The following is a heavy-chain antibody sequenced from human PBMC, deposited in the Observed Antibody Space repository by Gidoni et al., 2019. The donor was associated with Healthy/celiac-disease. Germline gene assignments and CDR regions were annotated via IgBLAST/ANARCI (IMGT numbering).Heavy chain of an antibody. CDR1: GVTFSSYT. CDR2: IIPILGIA. D-gene: IGHD3-22*01. V-gene: IGHV1-69*02. J-gene: IGHJ3*02. CDR3: AIRDYYDSSGYYSHAFDI. Sequence: QVQLVQSGAEVKKPGSSVKVSCKASGVTFSSYTISWVRQAPGQGLEWMGRIIPILGIANYAQKFQGRVTITADKSTSTAYMELSSLRSEDTAVYYCAIRDYYDSSGYYSHAFDIWGQGTMVTVSS.